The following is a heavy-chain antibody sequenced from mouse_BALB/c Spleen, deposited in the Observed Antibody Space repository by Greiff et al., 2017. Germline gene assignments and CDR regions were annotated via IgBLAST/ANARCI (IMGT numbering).Heavy chain of an antibody. D-gene: IGHD3-1*01. J-gene: IGHJ4*01. V-gene: IGHV5-9-4*01. Sequence: EVMLVESGGGLVKPGGSLELSCAASGFTFSSYAMSWVRQSPEKRLEWVAEISSGGSYTYYPDTVTGRFTISRDNAKNTLYLEMSSLRSEDTAMYYCARDRGTWNAMDYWGQGTSVTVSS. CDR2: ISSGGSYT. CDR3: ARDRGTWNAMDY. CDR1: GFTFSSYA.